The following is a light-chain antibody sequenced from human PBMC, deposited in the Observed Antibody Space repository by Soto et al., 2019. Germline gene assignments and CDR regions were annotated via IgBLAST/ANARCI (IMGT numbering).Light chain of an antibody. V-gene: IGKV1-39*01. Sequence: IQMTQSPSSLSASVGDRVTITCRASQSISSYLNWYQQKPGKAPKVLIYAASSLQSGVPSRFSGIGSGTDFSLSISSLQPEDFATYYCQQSYSGPLTFGGGTKVEI. J-gene: IGKJ4*01. CDR2: AAS. CDR3: QQSYSGPLT. CDR1: QSISSY.